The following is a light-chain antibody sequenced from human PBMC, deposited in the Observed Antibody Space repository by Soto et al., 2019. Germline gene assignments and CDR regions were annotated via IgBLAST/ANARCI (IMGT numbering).Light chain of an antibody. CDR1: QSTSRW. V-gene: IGKV1-5*01. J-gene: IGKJ2*01. Sequence: DIHMTQSPSTLSAFVGDRVTITCRASQSTSRWLAWYQQKPGKAPKLLIYDASNLESGVPSRFSGWGSGTEFTLTISSLQPDDFATYYCQQYNVYPYTFGQGNKV. CDR2: DAS. CDR3: QQYNVYPYT.